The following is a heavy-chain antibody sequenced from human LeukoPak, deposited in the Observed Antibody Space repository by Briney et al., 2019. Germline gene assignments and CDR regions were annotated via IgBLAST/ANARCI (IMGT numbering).Heavy chain of an antibody. J-gene: IGHJ4*02. CDR1: GFTFSSYA. CDR2: ISGSDGTT. Sequence: PGGSLRLSCAASGFTFSSYAMTWVRQTPGKGLEWVSAISGSDGTTYYADSVKGRFTISRDNSKKTLYLQMNSLKAEDTAVYYCAKDWLCYGGEDYWGQGTLVTVSS. D-gene: IGHD4/OR15-4a*01. CDR3: AKDWLCYGGEDY. V-gene: IGHV3-23*01.